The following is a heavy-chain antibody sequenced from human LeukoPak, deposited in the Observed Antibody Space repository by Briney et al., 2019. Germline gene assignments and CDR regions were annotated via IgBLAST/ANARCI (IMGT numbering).Heavy chain of an antibody. CDR2: INPSSGGT. CDR3: ARDDNSGYYSGP. CDR1: GYTFIDYY. J-gene: IGHJ5*02. Sequence: VSVKVSCKASGYTFIDYYIHWVRQAPGQGLEWMGRINPSSGGTNYAQKFQGRVTMTRDTSITTAYMELSRLRSDDTAVYYCARDDNSGYYSGPWGQGTLDTVSS. D-gene: IGHD3-22*01. V-gene: IGHV1-2*06.